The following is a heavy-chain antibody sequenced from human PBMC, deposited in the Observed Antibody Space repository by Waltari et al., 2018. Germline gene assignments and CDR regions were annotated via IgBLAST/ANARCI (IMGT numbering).Heavy chain of an antibody. CDR3: ARWADYIRGYYMDV. Sequence: QVQLVQSGAEVKKPGASVKVSSKASGYTFTSYDINWVRQATGQGLEWMGWMNPNSGNTGYAQKFQGRVTMTRNTSISTAYMELSSLRSEDTAVYYCARWADYIRGYYMDVWGKGTTVTVSS. CDR2: MNPNSGNT. J-gene: IGHJ6*03. CDR1: GYTFTSYD. D-gene: IGHD4-4*01. V-gene: IGHV1-8*01.